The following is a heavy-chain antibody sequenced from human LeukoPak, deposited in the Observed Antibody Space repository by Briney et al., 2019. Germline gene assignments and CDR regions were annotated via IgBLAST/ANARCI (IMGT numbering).Heavy chain of an antibody. CDR1: GFTFSSYW. CDR3: ARESRGSYGAYS. J-gene: IGHJ4*02. CDR2: INSDGSST. D-gene: IGHD1-26*01. Sequence: GGSLRLSCAASGFTFSSYWMHWVRQAPGKGLVWVSRINSDGSSTSYADSVKGRFTISRDNAKNSLYLQMNSLRAEDTAVYYCARESRGSYGAYSWGQGTLVTVSS. V-gene: IGHV3-74*01.